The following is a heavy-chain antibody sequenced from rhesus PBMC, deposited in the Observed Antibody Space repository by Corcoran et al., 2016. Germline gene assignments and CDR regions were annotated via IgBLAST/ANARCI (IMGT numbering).Heavy chain of an antibody. Sequence: QVQLVQSGAEVKKPGTSVKLSCKASGYTFTSFYIYWVRQTPGQVLEWRGFINPSNGNTVYAQKFPGRVTMTRDTSTSTVYMELNRLRSEDTAVYYCAGRGIAGTGSLDVWGRGLLVTVSS. V-gene: IGHV1S9*01. CDR2: INPSNGNT. D-gene: IGHD1-20*01. J-gene: IGHJ5-2*02. CDR3: AGRGIAGTGSLDV. CDR1: GYTFTSFY.